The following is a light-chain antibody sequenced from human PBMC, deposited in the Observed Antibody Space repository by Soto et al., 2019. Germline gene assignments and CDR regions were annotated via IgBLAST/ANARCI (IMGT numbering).Light chain of an antibody. J-gene: IGKJ5*01. CDR1: QSVNIN. CDR2: GAS. Sequence: EIVLTQSPATLSVSPGERATLSCRASQSVNINLAWYQQKPGQAPWLLIYGASTRAPGIPARFSGSGSRTEFTLTISSLQSEDFAVYYCQQYNNWPPITFGQGTRLEIK. V-gene: IGKV3-15*01. CDR3: QQYNNWPPIT.